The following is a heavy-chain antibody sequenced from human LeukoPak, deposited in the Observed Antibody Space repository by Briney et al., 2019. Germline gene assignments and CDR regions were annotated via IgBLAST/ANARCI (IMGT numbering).Heavy chain of an antibody. CDR1: GGSFSGYY. CDR3: ARDRAECEHGGITHWYFDL. V-gene: IGHV4-34*01. CDR2: INHSGST. J-gene: IGHJ2*01. D-gene: IGHD1-14*01. Sequence: SETLSLTCAVYGGSFSGYYWSWIRQPPGKGLEWIGEINHSGSTNYNPSLKSRVTISVDTSKNQFSLKLRSVTAADTAVYFCARDRAECEHGGITHWYFDLWGRGTQVTVSS.